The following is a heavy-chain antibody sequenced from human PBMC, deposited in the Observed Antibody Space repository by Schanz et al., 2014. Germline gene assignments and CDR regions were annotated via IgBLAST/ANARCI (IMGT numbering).Heavy chain of an antibody. D-gene: IGHD3-10*01. J-gene: IGHJ3*02. CDR3: ARVVLGDDAFDI. Sequence: QVQLQESGPALVKPSETLSLTCTVSGGSISSEYWSWIRQPAGKGLEWIGRIYNSGKTNDNPSLESRVSLSVDTSKKQLSLKLRSVSAADTAVYYCARVVLGDDAFDIWGQGTMVTVSS. CDR1: GGSISSEY. V-gene: IGHV4-4*07. CDR2: IYNSGKT.